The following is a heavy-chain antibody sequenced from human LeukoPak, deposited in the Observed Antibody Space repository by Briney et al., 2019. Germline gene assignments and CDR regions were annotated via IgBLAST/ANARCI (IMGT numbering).Heavy chain of an antibody. CDR2: IRYDGSNK. J-gene: IGHJ4*02. CDR1: GFTFSSYG. CDR3: AKDPGDRGYDLDY. D-gene: IGHD2-15*01. Sequence: PGGSLRLSCAASGFTFSSYGMHWVRQAPGKGLEWVAFIRYDGSNKYYADSGKGRFTISRDNSKNTLYLQMNSLRAEDTAVYYCAKDPGDRGYDLDYWGQGTLVTVSS. V-gene: IGHV3-30*02.